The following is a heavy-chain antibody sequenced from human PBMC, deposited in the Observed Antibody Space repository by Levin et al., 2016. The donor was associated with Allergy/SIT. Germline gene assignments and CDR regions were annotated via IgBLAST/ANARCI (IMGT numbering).Heavy chain of an antibody. CDR2: ILQSGRT. CDR3: ARDFRHSGSYGMGSYGLDV. CDR1: GGSISSSS. J-gene: IGHJ6*02. D-gene: IGHD1-26*01. V-gene: IGHV4-59*01. Sequence: SETLSLTCTVSGGSISSSSWSWIRQPAGKRLEWIGYILQSGRTYYNPFLKSQFTMSVDTSKNQFSLRLSSVTAADTAVYYCARDFRHSGSYGMGSYGLDVWGQGTTVTVSS.